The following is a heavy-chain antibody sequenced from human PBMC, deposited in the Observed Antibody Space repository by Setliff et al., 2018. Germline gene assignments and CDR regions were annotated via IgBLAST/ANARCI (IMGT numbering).Heavy chain of an antibody. V-gene: IGHV4-61*02. CDR2: IDASIYANGRT. D-gene: IGHD3-10*01. CDR1: GGSISSSSHY. J-gene: IGHJ6*03. Sequence: SETLSLTCTVSGGSISSSSHYWTWIRQPAEKGLEWIGRIDASIYANGRTNYNPSLKSRVTISIDKSKNHFSLRVTSVTAADTAVYFCARGITYYYHMDLWGTGTTVTVSS. CDR3: ARGITYYYHMDL.